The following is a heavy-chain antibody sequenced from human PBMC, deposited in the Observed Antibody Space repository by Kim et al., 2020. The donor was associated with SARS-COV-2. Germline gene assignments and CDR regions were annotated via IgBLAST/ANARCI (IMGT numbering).Heavy chain of an antibody. J-gene: IGHJ4*01. D-gene: IGHD3-10*01. CDR1: GFTFSSYD. CDR3: AKDGNYYGSGSYFSDY. V-gene: IGHV3-30*18. CDR2: ISYDGSNK. Sequence: GGSLRLSCAASGFTFSSYDMHWVRQAPGKGLEWVAVISYDGSNKYYADSVKGRFTISRDNSKNTLYLQMNSLRAEDTAVYYCAKDGNYYGSGSYFSDYWG.